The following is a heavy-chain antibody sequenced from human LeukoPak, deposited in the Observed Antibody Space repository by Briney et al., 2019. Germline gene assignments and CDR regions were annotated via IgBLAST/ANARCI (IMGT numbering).Heavy chain of an antibody. CDR2: IYSSGST. CDR1: GDSISSYY. D-gene: IGHD5-24*01. Sequence: PSETLSLTCTVSGDSISSYYWSWIRQPAGKGLEWIGRIYSSGSTNYNPSLKSRVTMSVDTSKNQFSLKLSSVTAADTAVYFCARGRGSELPYTFDYWGQGTLVTVSS. V-gene: IGHV4-4*07. J-gene: IGHJ4*02. CDR3: ARGRGSELPYTFDY.